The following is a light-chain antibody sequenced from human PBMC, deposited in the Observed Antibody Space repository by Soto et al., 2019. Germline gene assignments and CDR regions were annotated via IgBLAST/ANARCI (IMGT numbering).Light chain of an antibody. CDR2: GAS. CDR1: QSVTSSN. Sequence: EIVLTQSPGTLSLSPGERATLSCRAGQSVTSSNLAWYQQKPGQAPRLLIYGASSRATGIPDRFSGSGSGTDFTLTISRLEPEDFAVYYCQQYGSSPRTFGQGTKVEIK. V-gene: IGKV3-20*01. CDR3: QQYGSSPRT. J-gene: IGKJ1*01.